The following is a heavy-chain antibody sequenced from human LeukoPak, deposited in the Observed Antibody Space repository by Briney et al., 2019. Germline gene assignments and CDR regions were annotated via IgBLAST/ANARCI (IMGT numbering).Heavy chain of an antibody. CDR2: ISGSGGST. CDR3: AKDVSGDIRGQFDH. J-gene: IGHJ4*02. CDR1: GFTFSSYA. V-gene: IGHV3-23*01. D-gene: IGHD5-12*01. Sequence: GGSLRLSCAASGFTFSSYAMSWVRQAPGKGLEWVSAISGSGGSTHYADSVKGRFTISRDNSKNTLYLQMNSLRVEDTAVYYCAKDVSGDIRGQFDHWGQGILVTVSS.